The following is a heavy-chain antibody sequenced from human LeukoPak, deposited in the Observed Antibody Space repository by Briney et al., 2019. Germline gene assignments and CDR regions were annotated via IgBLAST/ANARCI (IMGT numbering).Heavy chain of an antibody. Sequence: GGSLRLSCAASGFIFSTSTMNWVRQPPGKGLEWVSSISSSGTTMYYADSVKGRFTISRDNAKNSLYLQMNSLRAEDTAVFYCVRGDSREHWGQGTLVTVSS. D-gene: IGHD6-13*01. CDR2: ISSSGTTM. V-gene: IGHV3-21*01. J-gene: IGHJ1*01. CDR3: VRGDSREH. CDR1: GFIFSTST.